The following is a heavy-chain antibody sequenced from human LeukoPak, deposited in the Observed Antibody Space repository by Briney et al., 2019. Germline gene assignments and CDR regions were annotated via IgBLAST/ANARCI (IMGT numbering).Heavy chain of an antibody. CDR2: ISSSSSYI. Sequence: GGSLRLSCAASGFTFSSYSMNWVRQAPGKGLEWVSSISSSSSYIYYADSVKGRFTISRDNAKNSLYLQMNSLRAEDTALYYCAKDSLDYYGMDVWGQGTTVTVPS. J-gene: IGHJ6*02. CDR1: GFTFSSYS. V-gene: IGHV3-21*04. CDR3: AKDSLDYYGMDV.